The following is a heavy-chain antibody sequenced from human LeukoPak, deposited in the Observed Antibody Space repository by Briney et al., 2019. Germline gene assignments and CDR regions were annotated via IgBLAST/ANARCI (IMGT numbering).Heavy chain of an antibody. CDR1: GYSFTCYY. V-gene: IGHV1-2*02. J-gene: IGHJ5*02. CDR3: ARATKVVSGKAAWFDP. D-gene: IGHD6-19*01. CDR2: INSDSGGT. Sequence: ASVKLSCKASGYSFTCYYIYLVRHAPGQGLEWMGWINSDSGGTNSAQKFQGRVTMTRDTSISTAYMEVSSLRSDDTAVYYCARATKVVSGKAAWFDPWGQGTLVTVSS.